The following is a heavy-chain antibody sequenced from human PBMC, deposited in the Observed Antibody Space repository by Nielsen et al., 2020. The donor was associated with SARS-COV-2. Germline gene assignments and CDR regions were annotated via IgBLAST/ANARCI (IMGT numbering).Heavy chain of an antibody. J-gene: IGHJ4*02. CDR2: IRSKPNNYAT. CDR3: RMLTTSGWY. CDR1: GISFSGSG. V-gene: IGHV3-73*01. Sequence: GGSLRLSCAVSGISFSGSGIHWARQASGKGLEWIGRIRSKPNNYATAYGGSVEGRFTISRDDSKSTAYLQMNGLQAEDTAVYYCRMLTTSGWYWGQGTLVTVSS. D-gene: IGHD6-19*01.